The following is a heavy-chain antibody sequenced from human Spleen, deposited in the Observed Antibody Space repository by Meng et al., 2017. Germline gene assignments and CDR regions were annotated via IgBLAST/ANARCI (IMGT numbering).Heavy chain of an antibody. CDR2: ISPYNGNT. CDR3: ARISNWYYFDY. V-gene: IGHV1-18*01. Sequence: QVQLVQWGAEVKKPGSSVKVSCKASGGTFSSYAISWVRQAPGQGLEWMGWISPYNGNTNYAQNLQGRVTMTTDTSTSTAHMDLRSLKSDDTAVYYCARISNWYYFDYWGQGTLVTVSS. D-gene: IGHD6-13*01. J-gene: IGHJ4*02. CDR1: GGTFSSYA.